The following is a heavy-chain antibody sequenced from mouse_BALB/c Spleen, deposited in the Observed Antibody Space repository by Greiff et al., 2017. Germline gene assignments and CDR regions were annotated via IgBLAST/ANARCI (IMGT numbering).Heavy chain of an antibody. CDR2: IYPGGGYT. V-gene: IGHV1-63*02. D-gene: IGHD2-14*01. J-gene: IGHJ2*01. CDR1: GYTFTNYW. CDR3: ARGYDGVDY. Sequence: VHLVESGAELVRPGTSVKISCKASGYTFTNYWLGWVKQRPGHGLEWIGDIYPGGGYTNYNEKFKGKATLTADTSSSTAYMQLSSLTSEDSAVYFCARGYDGVDYWGQGTTLTVSS.